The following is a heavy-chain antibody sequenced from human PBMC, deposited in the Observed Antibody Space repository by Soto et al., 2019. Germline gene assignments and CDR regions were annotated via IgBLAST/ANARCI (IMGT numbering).Heavy chain of an antibody. CDR3: AREYSGSRYFDF. Sequence: GGSVRLSCAASEFTFSRYWMHWVRQAPGQGLVWVSRINSDGSSTNYADSVKGRFTISRDNAKNTLYLQMNSLRVEDTAVYYCAREYSGSRYFDFWGQGTLVTVSS. CDR1: EFTFSRYW. V-gene: IGHV3-74*01. D-gene: IGHD5-12*01. CDR2: INSDGSST. J-gene: IGHJ4*02.